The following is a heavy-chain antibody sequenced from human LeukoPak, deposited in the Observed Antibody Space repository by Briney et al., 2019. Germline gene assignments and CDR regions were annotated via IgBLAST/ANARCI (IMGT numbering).Heavy chain of an antibody. D-gene: IGHD2-21*01. CDR1: GFTFGDYA. J-gene: IGHJ3*01. CDR2: IRSKAYGGTT. V-gene: IGHV3-49*04. CDR3: AKDPVSIGPAFAF. Sequence: PGGSLRLSCTASGFTFGDYAMSWVRQAPGKGLEWVGFIRSKAYGGTTEYAASVKGRFTISRDDSKSIAYLQMNSLRAEDTAVYYCAKDPVSIGPAFAFWGPGTMVTVSS.